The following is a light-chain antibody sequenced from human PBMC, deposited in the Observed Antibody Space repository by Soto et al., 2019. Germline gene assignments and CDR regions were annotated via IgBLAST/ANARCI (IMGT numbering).Light chain of an antibody. J-gene: IGLJ3*02. V-gene: IGLV1-44*01. CDR2: SNA. Sequence: QSVLTQPPSVSETPGQRVTISCSGSRSNIGTYTVNWYQQVPGTAPKLLVYSNAQRPSGVPDRFSASKSGTSASLAISGLQFEDEANSYCAAWDANLQAWVFGGGTKVTVL. CDR3: AAWDANLQAWV. CDR1: RSNIGTYT.